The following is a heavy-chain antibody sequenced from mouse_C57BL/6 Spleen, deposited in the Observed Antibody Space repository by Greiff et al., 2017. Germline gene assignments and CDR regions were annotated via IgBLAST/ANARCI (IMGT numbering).Heavy chain of an antibody. CDR1: GYTFTDYY. V-gene: IGHV1-76*01. CDR2: IYPGSGNT. Sequence: QVQLKESGAELVRPGASVKLSCKASGYTFTDYYINWVKQRPGQGLEWIARIYPGSGNTYYNEKFKGKATLTAEKSSSTAYMQLSSLTSEDSAVYFCARQGWLLDFDYWGQGTTLTVSS. CDR3: ARQGWLLDFDY. D-gene: IGHD2-3*01. J-gene: IGHJ2*01.